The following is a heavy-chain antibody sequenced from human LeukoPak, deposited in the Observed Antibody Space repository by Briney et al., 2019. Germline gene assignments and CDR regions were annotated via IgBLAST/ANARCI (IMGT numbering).Heavy chain of an antibody. V-gene: IGHV4-31*03. CDR3: AREVVLPAATRWFDP. D-gene: IGHD2-2*01. CDR2: IYYSGST. Sequence: SETLSLTCTVSGGSISSGGYYWSWIRQHPGKGLEWIGYIYYSGSTYYNPSLKSRVTISVDTSKNQFSLKLGAMTAADTAVYYSAREVVLPAATRWFDPWGQETLVTVSS. CDR1: GGSISSGGYY. J-gene: IGHJ5*02.